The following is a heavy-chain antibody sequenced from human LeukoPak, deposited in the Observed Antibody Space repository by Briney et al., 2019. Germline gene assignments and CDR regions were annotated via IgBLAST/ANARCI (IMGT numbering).Heavy chain of an antibody. CDR2: IIPIFGIA. Sequence: GASVKVSCKASGGTFSSYAISWVRQAPGQGLEWMGRIIPIFGIANYAQKFQGRVTITADKSTSTAYMELSSLRSEDTAVYYCASFGLYCGGDCYSERNYWGQGTLVTVFS. CDR1: GGTFSSYA. CDR3: ASFGLYCGGDCYSERNY. D-gene: IGHD2-21*02. J-gene: IGHJ4*02. V-gene: IGHV1-69*04.